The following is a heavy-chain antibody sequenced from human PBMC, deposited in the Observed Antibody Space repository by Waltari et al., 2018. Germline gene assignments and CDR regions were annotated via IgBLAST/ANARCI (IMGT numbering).Heavy chain of an antibody. J-gene: IGHJ4*02. V-gene: IGHV4-34*01. D-gene: IGHD5-12*01. CDR2: INHSGST. CDR3: ARLGIWKWLRIRRMGFDY. Sequence: QVQLQQWGAGLLKPSETLSLTCAVYGGSFSGYYWSWIRQPPGKGLEWIGEINHSGSTNYNPSRKSRVTISVDTAKNQFSRKLSSVTAADTAVYYCARLGIWKWLRIRRMGFDYWGQGTLVTVSS. CDR1: GGSFSGYY.